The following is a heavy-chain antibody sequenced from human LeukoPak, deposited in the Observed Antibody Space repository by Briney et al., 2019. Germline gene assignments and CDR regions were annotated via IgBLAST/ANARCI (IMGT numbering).Heavy chain of an antibody. V-gene: IGHV3-7*01. Sequence: GGSLRLSCAASGFTFSSYWMSWVRQAPGKGLEWVANIKQDGSEKYYVDSVKGRFTISRDNAKNSLYLQMNSLRAEDTAVYYCARDVVDINQYYFDYWGQGTLVTVSS. CDR3: ARDVVDINQYYFDY. J-gene: IGHJ4*02. CDR2: IKQDGSEK. D-gene: IGHD5-12*01. CDR1: GFTFSSYW.